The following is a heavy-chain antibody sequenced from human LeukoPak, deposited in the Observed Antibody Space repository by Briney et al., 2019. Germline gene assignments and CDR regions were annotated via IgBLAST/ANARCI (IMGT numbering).Heavy chain of an antibody. Sequence: SETLSLTCTVSGGSITSYYWSWTRQPPGKGLEWIGYIYYSGSTNYNPSLKSRVTISVDTSKNQFSLKLSSVTAADTAVYYCAKSAVRGLEGRFDPWGQGTLVTVSS. CDR1: GGSITSYY. D-gene: IGHD3-10*01. V-gene: IGHV4-59*01. CDR3: AKSAVRGLEGRFDP. CDR2: IYYSGST. J-gene: IGHJ5*02.